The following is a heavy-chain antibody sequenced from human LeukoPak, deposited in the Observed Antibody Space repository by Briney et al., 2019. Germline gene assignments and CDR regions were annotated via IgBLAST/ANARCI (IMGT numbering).Heavy chain of an antibody. Sequence: PGGSLRLSCAASGFTFSIYGMGWVRQAPGKGLEWVSVITGSGSTYYADSVKGRSTISRDNSKNTLYLQMNSLRAEDTAVYYCAPRITMVRGVIPLGVWGKGTTVPISS. V-gene: IGHV3-23*01. CDR1: GFTFSIYG. D-gene: IGHD3-10*01. CDR2: ITGSGST. CDR3: APRITMVRGVIPLGV. J-gene: IGHJ6*04.